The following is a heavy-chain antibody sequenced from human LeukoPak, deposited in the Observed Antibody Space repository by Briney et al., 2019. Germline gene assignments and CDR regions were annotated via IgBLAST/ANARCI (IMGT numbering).Heavy chain of an antibody. CDR3: ARRLLWFGESFDY. Sequence: SETLSLTCAVYGGSFSGYYWSWIRQPPGKGLEWIGYIYYTGSTYYNPSLKSRVTISVDTSKNQFSLKLSSVTAADTAVYYCARRLLWFGESFDYWGQGTLVTVSS. CDR2: IYYTGST. V-gene: IGHV4-59*08. CDR1: GGSFSGYY. D-gene: IGHD3-10*01. J-gene: IGHJ4*02.